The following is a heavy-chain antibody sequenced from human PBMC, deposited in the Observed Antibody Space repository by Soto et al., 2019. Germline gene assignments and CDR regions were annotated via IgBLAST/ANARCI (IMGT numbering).Heavy chain of an antibody. Sequence: EVQLVETGGGLIQPGGSLRLSCAASGFTVSSNYMSWVRQAPGRGLEWVSTIFSGGTTHYADSVKGRFTLSRDSSKNTLYLQMNSLRAEDTAIYYCARETVPPSYHYYDCWGQGTLVTVSS. D-gene: IGHD2-2*01. V-gene: IGHV3-53*02. CDR3: ARETVPPSYHYYDC. CDR2: IFSGGTT. J-gene: IGHJ4*02. CDR1: GFTVSSNY.